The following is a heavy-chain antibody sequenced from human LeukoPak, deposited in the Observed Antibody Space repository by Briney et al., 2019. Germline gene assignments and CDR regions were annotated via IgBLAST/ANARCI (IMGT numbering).Heavy chain of an antibody. D-gene: IGHD1-26*01. Sequence: GGSLRLSCAASGFTFSSYAMSWVRQAPGQGLEWVSAISGSGGSTYYADSVKGRFTISRDNSKNTLYLQMNSLRAEDTAVYYCASSSPGSDRVFGYWGQGTLVTVSS. V-gene: IGHV3-23*01. CDR3: ASSSPGSDRVFGY. CDR1: GFTFSSYA. J-gene: IGHJ4*02. CDR2: ISGSGGST.